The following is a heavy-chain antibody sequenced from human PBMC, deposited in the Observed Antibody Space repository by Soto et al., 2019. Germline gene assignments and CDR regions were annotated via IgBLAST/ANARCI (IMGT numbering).Heavy chain of an antibody. V-gene: IGHV4-59*01. CDR1: GGSISSYY. CDR2: IYYSGST. Sequence: SETLSLTCTVSGGSISSYYWSWIRQPPGKGLEWIGYIYYSGSTNYNPSLKSRVTISVDTSKNQFSLKLSSVTAADTAVYYCARLVVVPAARFDYWGQGTLVTVSS. CDR3: ARLVVVPAARFDY. D-gene: IGHD2-2*01. J-gene: IGHJ4*02.